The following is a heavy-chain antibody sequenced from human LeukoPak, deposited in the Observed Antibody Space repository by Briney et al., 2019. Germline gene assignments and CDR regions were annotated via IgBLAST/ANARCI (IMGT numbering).Heavy chain of an antibody. Sequence: SETLSLTCIVSGGSISSYYWSWIRQPPAKGLEWIGYIYYSGSTNYNPSVKSRVTIAVDTSKNQFSLKLSSVTAADTAVYYFAIISGSGYKSRGAFYIWGQGTMFTVSS. CDR1: GGSISSYY. CDR3: AIISGSGYKSRGAFYI. V-gene: IGHV4-59*01. J-gene: IGHJ3*02. CDR2: IYYSGST. D-gene: IGHD3-22*01.